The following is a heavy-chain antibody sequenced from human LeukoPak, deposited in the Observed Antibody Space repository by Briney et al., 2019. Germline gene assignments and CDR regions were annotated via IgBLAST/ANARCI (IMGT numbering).Heavy chain of an antibody. J-gene: IGHJ4*02. Sequence: GGSLRLSCAASGFTFSSYAMSWVRQAPGKGLEWVSAISGSGGSTYYADSVKGRFTISRDNSKNTLYLQMNSLRAEDTAVYYCAKARSKYYDSSGPFDYWGQETLVTVSS. CDR3: AKARSKYYDSSGPFDY. D-gene: IGHD3-22*01. V-gene: IGHV3-23*01. CDR1: GFTFSSYA. CDR2: ISGSGGST.